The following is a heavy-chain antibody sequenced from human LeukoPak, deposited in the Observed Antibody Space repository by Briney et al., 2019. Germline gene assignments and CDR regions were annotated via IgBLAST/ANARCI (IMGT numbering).Heavy chain of an antibody. CDR3: ARGGIPGGNYYREHFDY. CDR1: GYSFTACW. Sequence: GESLKISCKGSGYSFTACWIGWVRQMPGKGLEWMGIIYPGDSGTRYSPALQGQVTISADKSISTAYLQWNSLKASDTAMNYCARGGIPGGNYYREHFDYWGQGTLVTVSS. CDR2: IYPGDSGT. V-gene: IGHV5-51*03. D-gene: IGHD1-26*01. J-gene: IGHJ4*02.